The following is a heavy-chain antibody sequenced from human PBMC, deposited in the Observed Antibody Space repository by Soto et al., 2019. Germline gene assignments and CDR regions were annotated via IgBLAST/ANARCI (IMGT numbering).Heavy chain of an antibody. J-gene: IGHJ5*02. CDR3: ARAYHSSSWYRASRPWFDP. Sequence: QVQLQQWGAGLLKPSETLSLTCAVYGGSFSGYYWSWIRQPPGKGLEWIGEINHSGSTNYNPSLKSRVTISVATSKNQFSLKLSSVTAADTAVYYCARAYHSSSWYRASRPWFDPWGQGTLVTVSS. V-gene: IGHV4-34*01. CDR2: INHSGST. D-gene: IGHD6-13*01. CDR1: GGSFSGYY.